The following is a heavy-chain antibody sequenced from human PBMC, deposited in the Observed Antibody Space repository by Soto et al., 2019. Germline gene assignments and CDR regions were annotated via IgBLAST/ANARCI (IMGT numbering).Heavy chain of an antibody. V-gene: IGHV1-18*01. D-gene: IGHD1-26*01. Sequence: QVQLVQSGAEVKKPGASVKVSCKASGYTFSTYGISWVRQAPGQGLEWMGWINGYNGNTNYAPKLQGRVTMTTDTSTTTAYMELRSLRSVDTAVYYCARMGDVPYSYYRMDVWGQGTTVTVSS. CDR2: INGYNGNT. CDR3: ARMGDVPYSYYRMDV. CDR1: GYTFSTYG. J-gene: IGHJ6*02.